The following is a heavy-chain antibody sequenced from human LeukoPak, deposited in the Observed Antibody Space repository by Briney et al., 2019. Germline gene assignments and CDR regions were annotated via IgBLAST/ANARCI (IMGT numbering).Heavy chain of an antibody. CDR1: GFTFSSYG. CDR3: AKESTVSRGNVILFDS. J-gene: IGHJ5*01. CDR2: IRGGGGST. V-gene: IGHV3-23*01. Sequence: PGGSLRLSCAASGFTFSSYGMSWVRKARGRVLEWVSTIRGGGGSTYYADSVKGRFTISRHNSKNTLYLQMTSLRAEDTVVYYCAKESTVSRGNVILFDSWGQGTLVTVSS. D-gene: IGHD4-17*01.